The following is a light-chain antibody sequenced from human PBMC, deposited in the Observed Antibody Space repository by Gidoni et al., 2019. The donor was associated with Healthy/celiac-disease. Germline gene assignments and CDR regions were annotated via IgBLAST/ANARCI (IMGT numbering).Light chain of an antibody. V-gene: IGKV3-11*01. J-gene: IGKJ4*01. CDR3: QQRSNWPQVT. CDR1: QSVSSY. Sequence: ELVLTQSPATLSLSPGERATLSCRASQSVSSYLAWYQQKPGQAPRLLIYDASNRVTGIPARFSGSGSGTDFTLTISSLEPEDFAVYYCQQRSNWPQVTFGGGTKVENK. CDR2: DAS.